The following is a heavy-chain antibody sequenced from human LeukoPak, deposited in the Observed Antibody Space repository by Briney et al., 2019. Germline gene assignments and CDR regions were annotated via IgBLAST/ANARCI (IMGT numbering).Heavy chain of an antibody. Sequence: SETLSLTCTVSGGSISSYYWRWIRQPPGKGLEWIGYIYYSGSTNHNPSLKSRVTISVDTSNNQSSLKLRSVTAADTAVYYCARDGEWLVRAFDYWGQGTLVTVSS. J-gene: IGHJ4*02. V-gene: IGHV4-59*12. CDR3: ARDGEWLVRAFDY. CDR2: IYYSGST. D-gene: IGHD6-19*01. CDR1: GGSISSYY.